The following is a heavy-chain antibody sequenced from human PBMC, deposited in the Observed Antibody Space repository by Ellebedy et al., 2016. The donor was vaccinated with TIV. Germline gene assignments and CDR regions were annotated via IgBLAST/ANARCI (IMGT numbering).Heavy chain of an antibody. J-gene: IGHJ5*02. D-gene: IGHD1-20*01. CDR1: GASITSGDYR. CDR3: ARVFGLPGSFGWFDP. V-gene: IGHV4-31*03. Sequence: MPSETLSLTCTVSGASITSGDYRWTWIRHQPGKGLEWIGYNSYRGSRNQNPPLKSRVIISLDTSKNQFSLNLSSLTAADTAVYYCARVFGLPGSFGWFDPWGQGRLVTVSS. CDR2: NSYRGSR.